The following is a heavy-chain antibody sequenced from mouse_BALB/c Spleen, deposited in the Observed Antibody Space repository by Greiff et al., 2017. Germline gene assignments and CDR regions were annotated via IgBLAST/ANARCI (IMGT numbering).Heavy chain of an antibody. CDR1: GFNIKDYY. CDR2: IDPENGDT. CDR3: NALGDYDDYYAMDY. Sequence: EVQLQQSGAELVRSGASVKLSCTASGFNIKDYYMHWVKQRPEQGLEWIGWIDPENGDTEYAPKFQGKATMTADTSSNTAYLQLSSLTSEDTAVYYCNALGDYDDYYAMDYWGQGTSVTVSS. D-gene: IGHD2-4*01. J-gene: IGHJ4*01. V-gene: IGHV14-4*02.